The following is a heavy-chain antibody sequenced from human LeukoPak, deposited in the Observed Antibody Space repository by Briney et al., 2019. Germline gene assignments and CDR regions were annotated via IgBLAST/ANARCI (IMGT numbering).Heavy chain of an antibody. CDR3: AKGRVGIAAAGTDY. CDR2: ISWNSGSI. J-gene: IGHJ4*02. V-gene: IGHV3-9*01. D-gene: IGHD6-13*01. CDR1: GFTFDDYA. Sequence: PGGSLRLSCAASGFTFDDYAMHWVRQAPGKGLEWVSGISWNSGSIVYADSVKGRFTISRDNAKNSLYLQMNSLRAEDTALYYCAKGRVGIAAAGTDYWGQGTLVTVSS.